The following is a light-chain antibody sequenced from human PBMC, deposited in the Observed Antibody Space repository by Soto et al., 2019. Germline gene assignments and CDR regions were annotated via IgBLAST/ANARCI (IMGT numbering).Light chain of an antibody. CDR3: QQYNNWPYT. Sequence: ERVMTQSPGTLSVSPGERATLSCRASQSVTTNLAWYQQKPGQAPRLLIYGASTRATGIPARFSGSGSGTEFTLSISSLQSEDFAVYYCQQYNNWPYTFGQGTKLEIK. V-gene: IGKV3-15*01. CDR2: GAS. J-gene: IGKJ2*01. CDR1: QSVTTN.